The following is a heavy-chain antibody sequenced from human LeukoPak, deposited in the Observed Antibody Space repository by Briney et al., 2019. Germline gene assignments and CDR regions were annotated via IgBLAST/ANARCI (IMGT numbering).Heavy chain of an antibody. CDR1: GFTFSSYA. CDR2: INVNSDYI. CDR3: ARVHCSGGGCYQRNDGLEI. D-gene: IGHD2-15*01. J-gene: IGHJ3*02. Sequence: GGSLRLSCAASGFTFSSYAMSWVRQAPGKGLEWVSSINVNSDYIYYADSMKGRFTVSRDNAKNSLYLQMNSLRAEDTAVYYCARVHCSGGGCYQRNDGLEIWGQGTMVTVSS. V-gene: IGHV3-21*01.